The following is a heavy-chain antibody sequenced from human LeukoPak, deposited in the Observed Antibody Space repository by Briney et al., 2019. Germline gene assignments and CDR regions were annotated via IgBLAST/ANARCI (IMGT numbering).Heavy chain of an antibody. D-gene: IGHD3-22*01. J-gene: IGHJ6*02. CDR1: GFTFSSYS. V-gene: IGHV3-48*02. CDR3: ARDRLLGSPLYYYYGMDV. Sequence: GGSLRLSCAASGFTFSSYSMNWVRQAPGKGLEWVSYISSSSSTIYYADSVKGRFTISRDNAKNSLYLQMNSLRDEDTAVYYCARDRLLGSPLYYYYGMDVWGQGTTVTVSS. CDR2: ISSSSSTI.